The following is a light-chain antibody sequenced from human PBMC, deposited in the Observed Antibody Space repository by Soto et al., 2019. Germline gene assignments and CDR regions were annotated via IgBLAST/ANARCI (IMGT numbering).Light chain of an antibody. J-gene: IGKJ1*01. V-gene: IGKV1-39*01. CDR2: LAS. Sequence: DIQMTQSPSSLSASVGDRVTITCRSSQSISNYLNWYQQRPGKAPQLLIYLASSLSSGVPSKFSGSGSGTDFTLTISVLQPEDSATYYCQQTYKTPLTFGQGTKVESK. CDR1: QSISNY. CDR3: QQTYKTPLT.